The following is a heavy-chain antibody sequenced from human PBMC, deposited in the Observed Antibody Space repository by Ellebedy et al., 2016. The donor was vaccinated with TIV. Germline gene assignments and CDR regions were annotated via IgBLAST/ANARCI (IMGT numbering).Heavy chain of an antibody. CDR3: ARVAHDYGLGSFDY. J-gene: IGHJ4*02. D-gene: IGHD4-17*01. CDR1: GGSISSYY. Sequence: ESLKISXTVSGGSISSYYWSWIRQPPGKGLEWIGYIYYSGSTNYNPSLKSRVTMSVDTSKNQFSLKLSSVTAADTAVYYCARVAHDYGLGSFDYWGQGTLVTVSS. CDR2: IYYSGST. V-gene: IGHV4-59*12.